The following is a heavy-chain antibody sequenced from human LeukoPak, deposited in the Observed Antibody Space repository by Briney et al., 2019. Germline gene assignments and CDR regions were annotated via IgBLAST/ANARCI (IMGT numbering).Heavy chain of an antibody. CDR1: GFTFSSYS. CDR2: ISSSSSYI. D-gene: IGHD3-10*01. V-gene: IGHV3-21*01. J-gene: IGHJ4*02. Sequence: GGSLRLSCAASGFTFSSYSMNWVRQAPGKGLEWVSFISSSSSYIYYADSVKGRFTISRDNAKNSLYLQMNSLRAEDTAVYYCARGEYGSGSYHIDYWGQGTLITVSS. CDR3: ARGEYGSGSYHIDY.